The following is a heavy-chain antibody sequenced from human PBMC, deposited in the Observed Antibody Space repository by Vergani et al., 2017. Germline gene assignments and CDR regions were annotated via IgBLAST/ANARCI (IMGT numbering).Heavy chain of an antibody. Sequence: EVQLEESGGGLVLPGRSLRLSCVASVFTSAGYAMHWVRQAPGKGLEWVSGIGWNSNSIGYADSVKGRFTISRDNAKNSLYLQMNSLRAEDTALYYCAKDLGTSSGGGWFDPWGQGTLITVSS. CDR2: IGWNSNSI. V-gene: IGHV3-9*02. CDR3: AKDLGTSSGGGWFDP. J-gene: IGHJ5*02. D-gene: IGHD6-6*01. CDR1: VFTSAGYA.